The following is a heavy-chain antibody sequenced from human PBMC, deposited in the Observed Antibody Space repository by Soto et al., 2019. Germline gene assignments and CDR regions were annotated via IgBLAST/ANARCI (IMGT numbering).Heavy chain of an antibody. CDR1: GFTFSDYY. D-gene: IGHD1-1*01. CDR2: SSNSGTFS. V-gene: IGHV3-11*06. Sequence: PGGSLRLSCEGYGFTFSDYYISWIHQAPGKGLEWISYSSNSGTFSRYADSVKGRFSISRDNTKNLLYLQMNSLRAEDTAVYYCARSGDNYNRLDYWGQGTPVTVSS. CDR3: ARSGDNYNRLDY. J-gene: IGHJ4*02.